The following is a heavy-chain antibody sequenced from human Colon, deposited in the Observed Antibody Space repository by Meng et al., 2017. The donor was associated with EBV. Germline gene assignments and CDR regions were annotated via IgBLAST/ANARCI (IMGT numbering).Heavy chain of an antibody. V-gene: IGHV4-31*03. CDR2: IYYSGST. J-gene: IGHJ4*02. CDR3: ARVSSGWDYFDY. CDR1: GGSVSSGGYY. Sequence: QVQLQKSGPGLAKPSQPLSLTCTVSGGSVSSGGYYWTWIRQHPGKGLEWFGHIYYSGSTFYNPSLKRRVIISIDTSKNQFSLNLRSVTAADTAVYYCARVSSGWDYFDYWGQGTLVTRLL. D-gene: IGHD6-19*01.